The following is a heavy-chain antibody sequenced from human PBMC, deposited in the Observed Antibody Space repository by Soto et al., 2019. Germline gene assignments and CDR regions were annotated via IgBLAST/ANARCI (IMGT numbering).Heavy chain of an antibody. Sequence: GGSLRLSCAASGFTFSSYGMHWVRQAPGKGLEWVAVISYDGSNKYYADSVKGRFTISRDNSKNTLYLQMNSLRAEDTAVYYYAKSITARPFDYWGQGALVTVS. J-gene: IGHJ4*02. CDR2: ISYDGSNK. D-gene: IGHD6-6*01. CDR1: GFTFSSYG. CDR3: AKSITARPFDY. V-gene: IGHV3-30*18.